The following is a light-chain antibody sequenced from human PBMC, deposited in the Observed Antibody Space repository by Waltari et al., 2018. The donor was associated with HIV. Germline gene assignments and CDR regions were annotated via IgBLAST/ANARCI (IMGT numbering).Light chain of an antibody. CDR3: QQYHTYPLT. CDR1: QSITRA. Sequence: DIQMTQSPSSLSASVGDRVTMSCRASQSITRALAWYQQKSETGPKSLIYDASSFQSGVPSRFSGSVFGADFNLTISALHPEDFATYYCQQYHTYPLTFGGGTRVEIK. V-gene: IGKV1D-16*01. J-gene: IGKJ4*01. CDR2: DAS.